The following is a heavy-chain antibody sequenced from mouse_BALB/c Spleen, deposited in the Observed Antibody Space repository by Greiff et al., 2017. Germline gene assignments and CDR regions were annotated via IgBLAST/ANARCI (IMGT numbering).Heavy chain of an antibody. CDR1: GFTFSSYA. CDR3: ARERRLRAMDY. V-gene: IGHV5-9-4*01. Sequence: EVQLQESGGGLVKPGGSLKLSCAASGFTFSSYAMSWVRQSPEKRLEWVAEISSGGSYTYYPDTVTGRFTISRDNAKNTLYLEMSSLRSEDTAMYYCARERRLRAMDYWGQGTSVTVSS. CDR2: ISSGGSYT. D-gene: IGHD1-2*01. J-gene: IGHJ4*01.